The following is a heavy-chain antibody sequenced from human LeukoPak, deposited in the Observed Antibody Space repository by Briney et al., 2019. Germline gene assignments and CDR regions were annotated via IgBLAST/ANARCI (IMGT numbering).Heavy chain of an antibody. Sequence: GGSLRLSCSASGFTFSSYAMHWVRQAPGKGLEYVSAISSNGGSTYYADSVKGRFTISRDNSKNTLYLQMSSLRAEDTAVYYCVKAGKYYGSGSYKYYYGMDVWGKGITVTVSS. D-gene: IGHD3-10*01. CDR3: VKAGKYYGSGSYKYYYGMDV. CDR1: GFTFSSYA. CDR2: ISSNGGST. V-gene: IGHV3-64D*06. J-gene: IGHJ6*04.